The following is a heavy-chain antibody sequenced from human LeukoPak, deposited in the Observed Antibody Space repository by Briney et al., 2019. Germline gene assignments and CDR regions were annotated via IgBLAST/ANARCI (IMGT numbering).Heavy chain of an antibody. CDR3: AGTYRLRRFDP. CDR1: GGSISSGTYY. CDR2: IYYSGST. V-gene: IGHV4-39*01. J-gene: IGHJ5*02. D-gene: IGHD2-2*02. Sequence: SETLSLTCTVSGGSISSGTYYWGWIRQPPGKGLECIGTIYYSGSTSYNPSLKSRVTISVDTSKNQFSLKLTSVTAADTAVYYCAGTYRLRRFDPWGQGALVTVSS.